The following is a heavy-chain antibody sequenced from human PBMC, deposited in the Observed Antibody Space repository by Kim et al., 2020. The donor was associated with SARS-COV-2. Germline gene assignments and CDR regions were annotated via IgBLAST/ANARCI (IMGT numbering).Heavy chain of an antibody. D-gene: IGHD6-13*01. V-gene: IGHV4-31*03. J-gene: IGHJ4*02. CDR3: ARALRYSSSWKVPFDY. Sequence: SETLSLTCTVSGGSISSGGYYWSWIRQHPGKGLEWIGYIYYSGSTYYNPSLKSRVTISVDTSKNQFSLKLSSVTAADTAVYYCARALRYSSSWKVPFDYWGQGTLVTVSS. CDR1: GGSISSGGYY. CDR2: IYYSGST.